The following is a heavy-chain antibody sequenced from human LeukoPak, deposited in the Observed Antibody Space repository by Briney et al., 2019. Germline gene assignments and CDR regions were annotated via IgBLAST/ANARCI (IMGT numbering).Heavy chain of an antibody. CDR2: ISYSGST. J-gene: IGHJ4*02. Sequence: SETLSLTCTVSGDSISSYYWSWIRQPPGKGLEWIGYISYSGSTNYNPSLRSRVTISADTSKNQFSLKLTSVTAADTAVYYCARHYYGSSQIDYWGQGTLVTVSS. CDR1: GDSISSYY. V-gene: IGHV4-59*08. D-gene: IGHD3-10*01. CDR3: ARHYYGSSQIDY.